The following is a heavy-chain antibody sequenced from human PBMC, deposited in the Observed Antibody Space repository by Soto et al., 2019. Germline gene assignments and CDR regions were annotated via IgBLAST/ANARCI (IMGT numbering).Heavy chain of an antibody. CDR1: GDSISDNNW. J-gene: IGHJ4*02. CDR3: ARHIGVTGTRGFDF. V-gene: IGHV4-4*02. CDR2: VVHRGTT. Sequence: QVQLQESGPGLVKPSGTLCVTCAVSGDSISDNNWWSWVRQPPGKGLEWIGEVVHRGTTNHNPSLRSRVTISMDKSKNQISLTLSSVTAAYSAAYYCARHIGVTGTRGFDFWGQGTLVTVSS. D-gene: IGHD6-19*01.